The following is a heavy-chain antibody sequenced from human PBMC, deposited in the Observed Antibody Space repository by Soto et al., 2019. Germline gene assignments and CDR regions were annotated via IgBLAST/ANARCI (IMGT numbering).Heavy chain of an antibody. V-gene: IGHV4-39*01. CDR2: IYYSGST. J-gene: IGHJ6*03. CDR1: GGSISSSSYY. Sequence: SETLSLTCTVSGGSISSSSYYWGWIRQPPGKGLEWIGSIYYSGSTYYNPSLKSRVTISVDTSKNQFSLKLSSVTAADTAVYYCARQRAIVVVAATSYYYYYMDVWGKGTTVTSP. CDR3: ARQRAIVVVAATSYYYYYMDV. D-gene: IGHD2-15*01.